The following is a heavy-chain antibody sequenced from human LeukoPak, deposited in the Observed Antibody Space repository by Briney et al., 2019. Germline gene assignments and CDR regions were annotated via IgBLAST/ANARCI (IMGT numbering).Heavy chain of an antibody. CDR1: GGTFSSYA. J-gene: IGHJ3*02. CDR2: IIPIFGTA. D-gene: IGHD1-14*01. CDR3: ASDQNRAIWFVGGPFDAFDI. Sequence: SVKVSCKASGGTFSSYAISWVRQAPGQGLEWMGGIIPIFGTANYAQKFQGRVAITADKSTSTAYMELSSLRSEDTAVYYCASDQNRAIWFVGGPFDAFDIWGQGTMVTVSS. V-gene: IGHV1-69*06.